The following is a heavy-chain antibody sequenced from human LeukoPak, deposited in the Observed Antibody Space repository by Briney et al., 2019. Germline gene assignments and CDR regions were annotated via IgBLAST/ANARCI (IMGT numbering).Heavy chain of an antibody. CDR3: ARDASRIQLWPL. CDR2: IYYSGST. D-gene: IGHD5-18*01. CDR1: GGSISSSSYY. Sequence: SETLSLTCTVSGGSISSSSYYWGWIRQPPGKGLEWIGSIYYSGSTYYNPSLKSRVTISVDTSKNQFSLKLSSVTAADTAVYYCARDASRIQLWPLWGQGTLVTVSS. V-gene: IGHV4-39*07. J-gene: IGHJ4*02.